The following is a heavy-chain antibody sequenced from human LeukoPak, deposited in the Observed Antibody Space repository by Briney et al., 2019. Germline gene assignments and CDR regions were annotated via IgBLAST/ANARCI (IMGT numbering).Heavy chain of an antibody. D-gene: IGHD3-22*01. V-gene: IGHV3-23*01. J-gene: IGHJ4*02. Sequence: GGSLRLSCAVSGITLSNYGMSWVRQAPEKGLEWVAGMSDSGGRTNYADSVKGCFTISRDNPKNALYLQMNSLRAEDTAVYFCAKRGVVIRVILVGFHKEAYYFDSWGQGALVTVSS. CDR1: GITLSNYG. CDR3: AKRGVVIRVILVGFHKEAYYFDS. CDR2: MSDSGGRT.